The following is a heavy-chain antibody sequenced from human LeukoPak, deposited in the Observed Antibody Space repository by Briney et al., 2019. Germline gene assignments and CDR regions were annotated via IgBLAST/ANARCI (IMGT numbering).Heavy chain of an antibody. CDR3: ARVDLGSTFDY. CDR1: GGSISSGGYY. CDR2: IYHSGST. D-gene: IGHD1-26*01. Sequence: SQTLSLTCTVSGGSISSGGYYWSWIRQPPGKGLEWIGYIYHSGSTYYNPSLKSRVTISVDRSKNQFSLKLSSVTAVDTAVYYCARVDLGSTFDYWGQGTLVTVSS. V-gene: IGHV4-30-2*01. J-gene: IGHJ4*02.